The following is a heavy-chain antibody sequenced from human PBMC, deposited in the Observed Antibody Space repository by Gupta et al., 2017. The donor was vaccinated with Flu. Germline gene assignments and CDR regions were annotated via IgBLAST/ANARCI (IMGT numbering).Heavy chain of an antibody. Sequence: QVTLKESGPVLVKPTETLTLTCTVSGFSLSNARMGVSWIRQPPGKALEWLAHIFSNDEKSYSTSLKSRLTISKDTSKSQVVITMTNMDPVETATYYCARIKAALTRPNYYYGMDVWGQGTTVTVSS. CDR3: ARIKAALTRPNYYYGMDV. J-gene: IGHJ6*02. D-gene: IGHD6-6*01. V-gene: IGHV2-26*01. CDR1: GFSLSNARMG. CDR2: IFSNDEK.